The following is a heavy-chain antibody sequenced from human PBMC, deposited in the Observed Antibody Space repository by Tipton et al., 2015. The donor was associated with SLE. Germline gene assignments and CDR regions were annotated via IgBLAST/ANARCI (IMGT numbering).Heavy chain of an antibody. Sequence: TLSLTCTVSGGSITTGSYYWSWIRQPAGKGLEWIGQTNPSGNTNYNPSLKSRVTISVDTSNNQLSLKLTSVTAADTAVYYCARGAKERITLVRVRPYYVDYWGQGSLVTVSS. CDR3: ARGAKERITLVRVRPYYVDY. J-gene: IGHJ4*01. CDR1: GGSITTGSYY. D-gene: IGHD3-10*01. CDR2: TNPSGNT. V-gene: IGHV4-61*09.